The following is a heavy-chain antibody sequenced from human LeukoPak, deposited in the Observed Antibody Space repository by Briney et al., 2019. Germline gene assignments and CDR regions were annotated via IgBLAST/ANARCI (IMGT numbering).Heavy chain of an antibody. J-gene: IGHJ4*02. Sequence: QSGGSLRLSCAASGFTISTYWMSWVRQAPGKGLEWVANIKEDGSAKYYVDSVRGRFSISRDNAKNSLYLQMNSLRAEDTAAYYCARDEYWGQGTLVTVSS. CDR1: GFTISTYW. CDR2: IKEDGSAK. CDR3: ARDEY. V-gene: IGHV3-7*01.